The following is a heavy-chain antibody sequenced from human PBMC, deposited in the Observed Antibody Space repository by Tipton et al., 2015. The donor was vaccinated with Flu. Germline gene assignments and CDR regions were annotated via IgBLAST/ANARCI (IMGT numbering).Heavy chain of an antibody. CDR2: IYTSGDT. J-gene: IGHJ4*02. CDR3: AREFLFFGDLSAAYYFDS. CDR1: GDSISSYY. V-gene: IGHV4-4*07. Sequence: TLSLTCTVSGDSISSYYWSWIRQPAGKGLEWIGRIYTSGDTNYNPSLESRVTISVDTSKKQFSLKLKSMTAADTAVYYCAREFLFFGDLSAAYYFDSWGQGTLVTVSS. D-gene: IGHD3-16*01.